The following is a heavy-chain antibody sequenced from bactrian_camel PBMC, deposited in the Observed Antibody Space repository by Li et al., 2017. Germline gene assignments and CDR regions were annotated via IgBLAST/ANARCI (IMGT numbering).Heavy chain of an antibody. J-gene: IGHJ6*01. CDR2: IMILGSTT. CDR3: ARRTWSDSYCSAIPWHFGI. D-gene: IGHD3*01. V-gene: IGHV3S1*01. CDR1: GYSTYC. Sequence: HVQLVESGGGSVQAGGSLRLSCAASGYSTYCLAWFRQSPGKEREGVAAIMILGSTTYYADSVKGRGTISQDSAKNTLYLQMNSLKPEDTAMYYCARRTWSDSYCSAIPWHFGIWGQGTQVTVS.